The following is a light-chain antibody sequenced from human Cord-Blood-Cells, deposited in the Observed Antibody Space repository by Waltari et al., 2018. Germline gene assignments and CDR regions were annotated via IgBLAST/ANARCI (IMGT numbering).Light chain of an antibody. Sequence: IQMSQSPSSMSASVEDRATITCRASQSIRRDLTWYQQKPGEAPKLVNYAASRLQRGVPSRFNGSGSGTDFSLTLSRLQPEGFAPFYCQQSYSTPWPCGQGTKVEIK. CDR1: QSIRRD. CDR3: QQSYSTPWP. J-gene: IGKJ1*01. CDR2: AAS. V-gene: IGKV1-39*01.